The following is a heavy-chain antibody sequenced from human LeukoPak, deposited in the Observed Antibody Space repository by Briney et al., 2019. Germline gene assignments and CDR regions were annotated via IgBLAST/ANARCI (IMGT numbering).Heavy chain of an antibody. CDR1: GFTFSSYA. J-gene: IGHJ6*02. D-gene: IGHD1-1*01. V-gene: IGHV3-23*01. Sequence: GGSLRLSCAASGFTFSSYAVSWVRQAPGKGLEWVSAISGSGGSTYYADSVKGRFTISRDNSKNTLYLQMNSLRAEDTAVYYCAKYTYYYYGMDVWGQGTTVTVSS. CDR3: AKYTYYYYGMDV. CDR2: ISGSGGST.